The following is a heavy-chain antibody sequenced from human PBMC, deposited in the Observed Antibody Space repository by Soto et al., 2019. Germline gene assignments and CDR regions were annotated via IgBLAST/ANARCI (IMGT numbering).Heavy chain of an antibody. Sequence: GGSRRLSCAASGFTFSSYEMNWVRQAPGKGLEWVSYISSSGSTIYYADSVKGRFTISRDNAKNSLYLQMNSLRAEDTAVYYCAREGNWNPDPWGQGTLVTVTS. D-gene: IGHD1-1*01. V-gene: IGHV3-48*03. J-gene: IGHJ5*02. CDR2: ISSSGSTI. CDR1: GFTFSSYE. CDR3: AREGNWNPDP.